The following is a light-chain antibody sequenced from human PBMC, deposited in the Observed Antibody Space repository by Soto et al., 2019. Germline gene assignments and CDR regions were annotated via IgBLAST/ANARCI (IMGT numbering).Light chain of an antibody. Sequence: DIQMTQSPSTLSAYVGDRVTITCRASQSISSLLAWYQQKQGKAPKLLIYDAYSLESVVPSRFSGSGSGTEFTLIISSLLPDDFATYYCQQYNSYPYTIGQGTKLEIK. CDR3: QQYNSYPYT. CDR2: DAY. CDR1: QSISSL. V-gene: IGKV1-5*01. J-gene: IGKJ2*01.